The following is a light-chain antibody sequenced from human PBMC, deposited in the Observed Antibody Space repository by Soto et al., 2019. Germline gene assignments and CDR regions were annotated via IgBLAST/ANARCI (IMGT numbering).Light chain of an antibody. Sequence: QSALTQPASVSESPGQSITVSCTGTSSDVGGYNYVSWYQQHPGKAPKLMIYDVSDRPSGFSNRFSGSKSGNTASLTISGLQAEDEADYYCSSYSSSSTLYVFGTGTKLTVL. V-gene: IGLV2-14*01. CDR3: SSYSSSSTLYV. CDR2: DVS. CDR1: SSDVGGYNY. J-gene: IGLJ1*01.